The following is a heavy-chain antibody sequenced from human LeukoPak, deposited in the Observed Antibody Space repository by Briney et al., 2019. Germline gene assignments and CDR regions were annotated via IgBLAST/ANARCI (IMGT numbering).Heavy chain of an antibody. CDR1: GYSFSSHW. D-gene: IGHD3-10*01. J-gene: IGHJ5*02. CDR3: ARQPGAGWFDP. V-gene: IGHV5-51*01. CDR2: INPGDSDT. Sequence: GESLKISCKGSGYSFSSHWIGWVRQMPGKGLEWMAIINPGDSDTRYSPSFQGQVTISADKSISTVYLQWGSLKASDTAMYYCARQPGAGWFDPWGQGTLVTVSS.